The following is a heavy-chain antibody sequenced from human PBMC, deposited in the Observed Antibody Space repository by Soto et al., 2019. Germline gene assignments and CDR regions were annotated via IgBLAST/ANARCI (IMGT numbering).Heavy chain of an antibody. Sequence: GGSLRLSCAASGFTFSSYDMHWVRQATGKGLEWVSAIGTAGDPYYPGSVKGRFTISRENAKNSLYLQMNSLRAGDTAVYYCSRGRHDSSGYDAFDIWGQGTMVTVSS. J-gene: IGHJ3*02. V-gene: IGHV3-13*05. CDR1: GFTFSSYD. CDR3: SRGRHDSSGYDAFDI. CDR2: IGTAGDP. D-gene: IGHD3-22*01.